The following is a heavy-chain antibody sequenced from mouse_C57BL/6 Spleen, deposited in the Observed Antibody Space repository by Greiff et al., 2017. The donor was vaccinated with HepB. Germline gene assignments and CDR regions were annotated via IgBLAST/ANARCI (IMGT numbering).Heavy chain of an antibody. CDR2: INPSSGYT. Sequence: QVQLQQPGTELVKPGASVKMSCKASGYTFTSYTMHWVKQRPGQGLEWIGYINPSSGYTKYNQKFKDKATLTADKSSSTAYMQLSSLTSEDSAVYYCARSPYYYGSSYGFDYWGQGTTLTVSS. V-gene: IGHV1S26*01. J-gene: IGHJ2*01. CDR1: GYTFTSYT. CDR3: ARSPYYYGSSYGFDY. D-gene: IGHD1-1*01.